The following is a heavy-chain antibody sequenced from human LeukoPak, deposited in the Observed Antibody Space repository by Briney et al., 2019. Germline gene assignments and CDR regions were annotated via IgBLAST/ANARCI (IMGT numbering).Heavy chain of an antibody. V-gene: IGHV3-20*01. CDR3: TRGNVAAATAILYFDY. D-gene: IGHD6-13*01. CDR1: GFTFDDHG. Sequence: GGSLRLSCAASGFTFDDHGVSWVRQAPGKGLEWVSGINWNGDSTGYADSVKGRFTISRDNAKNSLYLQMNSLRAEDTALYHCTRGNVAAATAILYFDYWGQGALVTVSS. CDR2: INWNGDST. J-gene: IGHJ4*02.